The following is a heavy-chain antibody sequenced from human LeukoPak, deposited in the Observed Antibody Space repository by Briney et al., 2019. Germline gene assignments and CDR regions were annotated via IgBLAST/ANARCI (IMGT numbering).Heavy chain of an antibody. V-gene: IGHV3-23*01. CDR3: AKDQRPITMIVVVLYYFDY. CDR1: GFTFSSYA. Sequence: GGSLRLSCAASGFTFSSYAMSWVRQAPGKGLEWVSAISGSGGSTYYADFVKGRFTISRDNSKNTLYLQMNSLRAEDTAVYYCAKDQRPITMIVVVLYYFDYWGQGTLVTVSS. CDR2: ISGSGGST. D-gene: IGHD3-22*01. J-gene: IGHJ4*02.